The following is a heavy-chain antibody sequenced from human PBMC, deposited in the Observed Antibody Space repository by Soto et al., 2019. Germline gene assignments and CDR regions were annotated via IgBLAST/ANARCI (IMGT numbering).Heavy chain of an antibody. CDR3: ATVRGLDSDY. CDR2: FDPEDGET. CDR1: GYTHTDLS. V-gene: IGHV1-24*01. D-gene: IGHD3-9*01. Sequence: ASVTVSCKVSGYTHTDLSMHWVRQAPGKGLEWMGGFDPEDGETIYAQKFQGRVTMTEDTSTDTAYMELSSPRSEDTAVYYCATVRGLDSDYWGQGTLDTVSS. J-gene: IGHJ4*02.